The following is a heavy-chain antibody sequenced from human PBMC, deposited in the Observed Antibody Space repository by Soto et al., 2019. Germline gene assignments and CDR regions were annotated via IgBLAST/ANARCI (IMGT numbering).Heavy chain of an antibody. Sequence: EVQLVESGGGLVQPGGSLRLSCAASAFTLRGYWMHWVRQAPGKGLVWVSRINSDGSSTSYADSVKGRFTISRDNAKNTLYLQMNSLRAEDTAVYYCAKDGRLGQFDYWGQGTLVTASS. J-gene: IGHJ4*02. V-gene: IGHV3-74*01. CDR2: INSDGSST. CDR1: AFTLRGYW. CDR3: AKDGRLGQFDY. D-gene: IGHD1-1*01.